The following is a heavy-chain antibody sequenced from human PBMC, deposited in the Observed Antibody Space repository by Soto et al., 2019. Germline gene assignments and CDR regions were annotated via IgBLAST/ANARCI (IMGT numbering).Heavy chain of an antibody. J-gene: IGHJ4*02. CDR2: INTGNGDT. Sequence: APVKVSCKASGYSFDCYGMHWVRQAPGQRPEWMGWINTGNGDTKYPQKFQGRVTLTRDTFAITAYMELNTLKSEDTAVYYCARDPRSGCSAAIDYWGQGSLVTVS. D-gene: IGHD6-19*01. CDR3: ARDPRSGCSAAIDY. V-gene: IGHV1-3*04. CDR1: GYSFDCYG.